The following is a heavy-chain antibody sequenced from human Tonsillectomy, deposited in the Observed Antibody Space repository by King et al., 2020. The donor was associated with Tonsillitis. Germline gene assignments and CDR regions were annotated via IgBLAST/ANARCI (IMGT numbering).Heavy chain of an antibody. CDR1: GDSINTYY. CDR3: ARLFPLTLAGSYYYHSMDV. Sequence: QVQLQESGPGLVKPSETLSLTCTVSGDSINTYYWSWIRRPPGKGLEWIGYIHYSGSTNYNPSLRSRLTISLDTSKNQFSLKLSSVTASDTAVYYCARLFPLTLAGSYYYHSMDVWGQGTSVTVSS. V-gene: IGHV4-59*01. J-gene: IGHJ6*02. D-gene: IGHD6-13*01. CDR2: IHYSGST.